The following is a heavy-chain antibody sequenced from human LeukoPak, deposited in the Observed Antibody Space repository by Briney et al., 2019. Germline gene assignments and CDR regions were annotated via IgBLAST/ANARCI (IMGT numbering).Heavy chain of an antibody. D-gene: IGHD1-14*01. J-gene: IGHJ6*03. CDR2: IFYSGST. V-gene: IGHV4-39*01. CDR1: GGSISSSTYC. CDR3: ARRTGYSYYYMDV. Sequence: PSETLSLTCTVSGGSISSSTYCWGWIRQPPGKGLEWIGSIFYSGSTYYNPSLQSRVTISVDTSKNQFSLMLSSVTAADTAVYYCARRTGYSYYYMDVWGKGTTVTVSS.